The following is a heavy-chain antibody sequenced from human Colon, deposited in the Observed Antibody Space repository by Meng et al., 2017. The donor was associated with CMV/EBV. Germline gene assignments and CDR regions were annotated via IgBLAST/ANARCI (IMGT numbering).Heavy chain of an antibody. D-gene: IGHD3-9*01. V-gene: IGHV3-23*01. Sequence: GESLKISCAASGFTFSSYAMSWVRQAPGKGLEWVSAISGSGGSTYYAVSVTGRFTISRHNSKNTLYLQMNSLRTEDTAEYYCARDYWALEVSHFDTWGQGVLVTVSS. J-gene: IGHJ5*02. CDR1: GFTFSSYA. CDR2: ISGSGGST. CDR3: ARDYWALEVSHFDT.